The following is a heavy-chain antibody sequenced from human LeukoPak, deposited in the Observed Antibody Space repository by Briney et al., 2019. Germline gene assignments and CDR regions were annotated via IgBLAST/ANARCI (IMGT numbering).Heavy chain of an antibody. Sequence: PGGSLRISCAASGFTFSSYAMSWVRQAPGKGLEWVSAISGSGGSTYYADPVKGRFTISRDNSKNTLYLQMNSLRAEDTAVYYCAKEAGLWFGELPYFDYWGQGTLVTVSS. CDR1: GFTFSSYA. CDR2: ISGSGGST. CDR3: AKEAGLWFGELPYFDY. V-gene: IGHV3-23*01. D-gene: IGHD3-10*01. J-gene: IGHJ4*02.